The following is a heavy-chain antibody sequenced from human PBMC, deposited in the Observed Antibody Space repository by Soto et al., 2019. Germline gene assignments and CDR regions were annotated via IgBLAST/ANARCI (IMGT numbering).Heavy chain of an antibody. Sequence: EVQLVQSGAEVKKPGESLKISCKGSGYSFTSYWIGWLRQMPGKGLEWMGIIYPGDSDTRYSPSFQGQVTISADKSISTAYLQWSSLKASDTAMYYCARVGYSSSWTTGSYYYYYMDVWGKGTTVTVSS. D-gene: IGHD6-13*01. V-gene: IGHV5-51*03. CDR2: IYPGDSDT. CDR1: GYSFTSYW. CDR3: ARVGYSSSWTTGSYYYYYMDV. J-gene: IGHJ6*03.